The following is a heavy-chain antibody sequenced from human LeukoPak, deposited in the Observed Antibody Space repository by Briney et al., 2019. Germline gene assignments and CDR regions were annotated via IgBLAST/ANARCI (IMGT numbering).Heavy chain of an antibody. CDR2: IRYDGSNK. V-gene: IGHV3-30*02. D-gene: IGHD4-17*01. J-gene: IGHJ4*02. CDR3: AKGKDYYGDYPCLDY. Sequence: GGSLRLSCAASGFTFSSYGMHWVRQAPGKGLEWMAFIRYDGSNKYYADSVKGRFTISRDNSKNTLYLQMNSLRAEDTAVYYCAKGKDYYGDYPCLDYWGQGTLVTVSS. CDR1: GFTFSSYG.